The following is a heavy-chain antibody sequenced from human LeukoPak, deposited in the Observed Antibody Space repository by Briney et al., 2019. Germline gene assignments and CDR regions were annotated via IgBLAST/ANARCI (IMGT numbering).Heavy chain of an antibody. J-gene: IGHJ4*02. V-gene: IGHV1-69*13. Sequence: ASVTVSCKASGSAFSGYTITWVRQAPGQGLEWVGGIITNLASTNYAQKFQGRVTISADDSTSTAYMQLRSLTSEDTAFYYCALAFSGYDRWFPEPPDQWGQGTLVPVSS. D-gene: IGHD5-12*01. CDR2: IITNLAST. CDR1: GSAFSGYT. CDR3: ALAFSGYDRWFPEPPDQ.